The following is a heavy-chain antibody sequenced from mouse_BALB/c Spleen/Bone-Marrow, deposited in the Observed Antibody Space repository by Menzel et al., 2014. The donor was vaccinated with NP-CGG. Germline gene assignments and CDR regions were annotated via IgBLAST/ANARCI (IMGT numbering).Heavy chain of an antibody. CDR1: GFNIEDYY. V-gene: IGHV14-4*02. CDR2: IDPENGDP. D-gene: IGHD2-3*01. J-gene: IGHJ4*01. Sequence: EVQLQESGADLVRSGASVKLSCTASGFNIEDYYIHWVKQRPEQGLEWIGWIDPENGDPEYAPKFQGKATMTADTSSNTTYLQLTSLTSEDTAVYYCNACLYDDSPLSAMDYWCQGTSVTVSS. CDR3: NACLYDDSPLSAMDY.